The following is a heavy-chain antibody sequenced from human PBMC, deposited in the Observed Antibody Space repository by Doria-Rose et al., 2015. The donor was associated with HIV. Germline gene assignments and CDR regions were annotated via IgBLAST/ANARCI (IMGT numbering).Heavy chain of an antibody. J-gene: IGHJ4*02. Sequence: QITLKESGPVLVKPTETLTLTCTVSGVSLSSPGMGVSWIRQPPGKVLEWLANIFSDDERSYKTSLKSRLTISSGTSKSQVVLTMTDMDPVDTATYYCARIKSSRWYHKYYFDFWGQGTLVIASA. CDR3: ARIKSSRWYHKYYFDF. CDR1: GVSLSSPGMG. V-gene: IGHV2-26*01. CDR2: IFSDDER. D-gene: IGHD6-13*01.